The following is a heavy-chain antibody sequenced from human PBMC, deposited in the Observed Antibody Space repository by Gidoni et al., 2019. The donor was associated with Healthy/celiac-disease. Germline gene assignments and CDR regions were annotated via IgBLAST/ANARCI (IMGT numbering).Heavy chain of an antibody. J-gene: IGHJ5*02. CDR3: ARQDYDSSGTS. V-gene: IGHV4-39*01. CDR1: GGSISSSSYY. Sequence: QLQLQESGPGLVKPSETLSLTCTVSGGSISSSSYYLGWIRQPPGKGLEWIGSIYYSGSTYYNPSLKSRVTISVDTSKNQFSLKLSSVTAADTAVYYCARQDYDSSGTSWGQGTLVTVSS. CDR2: IYYSGST. D-gene: IGHD3-22*01.